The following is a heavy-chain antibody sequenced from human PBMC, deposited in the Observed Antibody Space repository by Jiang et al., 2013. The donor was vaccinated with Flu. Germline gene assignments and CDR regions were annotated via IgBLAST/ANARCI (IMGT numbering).Heavy chain of an antibody. Sequence: LLKPSETLSLTCAVYGGSFSGYYWSWIRQPPGKGLEWIGEINHSGSTNYNPSLKSRVTISVDTSKNQFSLKLSSVTAADTAVYYCASTSGWYWGNNDAFDIWGQGTMVTVSS. CDR3: ASTSGWYWGNNDAFDI. J-gene: IGHJ3*02. CDR2: INHSGST. D-gene: IGHD6-19*01. V-gene: IGHV4-34*01. CDR1: GGSFSGYY.